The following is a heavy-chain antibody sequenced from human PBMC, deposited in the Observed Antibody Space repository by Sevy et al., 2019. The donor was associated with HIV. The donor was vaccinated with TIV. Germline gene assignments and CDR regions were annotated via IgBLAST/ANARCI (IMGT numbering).Heavy chain of an antibody. V-gene: IGHV5-51*01. Sequence: GESLKISCKGSAYTFTTHWIGWVRQMPGKGLEWMGIMSPGDSDPRYSPDFQGQVTMSVDKSVSTAYLQWHSLETSDTAIYYCARLDSYSIGWSPRYYFDYWGQGTLVTVSS. J-gene: IGHJ4*02. CDR1: AYTFTTHW. CDR2: MSPGDSDP. D-gene: IGHD6-19*01. CDR3: ARLDSYSIGWSPRYYFDY.